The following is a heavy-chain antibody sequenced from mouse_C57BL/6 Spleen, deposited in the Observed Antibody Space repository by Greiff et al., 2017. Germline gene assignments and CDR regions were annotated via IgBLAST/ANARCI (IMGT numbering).Heavy chain of an antibody. Sequence: VQLQESGAELVRPGASVTLSCKASGYTFTDYEMHWVKQTPVHGLEWIGAIDPETGGTAYNQTFKGKAILTVDKSSSTAYMVLRSLTSEDSAVYYCTRDSSYRYFDVWGTGTTVTVSS. V-gene: IGHV1-15*01. CDR2: IDPETGGT. J-gene: IGHJ1*03. CDR3: TRDSSYRYFDV. CDR1: GYTFTDYE. D-gene: IGHD1-1*01.